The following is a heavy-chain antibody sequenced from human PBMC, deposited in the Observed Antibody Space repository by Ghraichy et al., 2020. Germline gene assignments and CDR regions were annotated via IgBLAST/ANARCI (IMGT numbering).Heavy chain of an antibody. J-gene: IGHJ6*02. Sequence: ASVKVSCKASGYTFTRYGMHWVRQAPGQGLEWMGWINAGNAETKNSEKFQGRVTFTRDTAASTAYLEVSSLRPEDTAVYYCARGMPRPYRRSWDDYGMDVWGQGTTVTVS. V-gene: IGHV1-3*01. CDR3: ARGMPRPYRRSWDDYGMDV. CDR1: GYTFTRYG. D-gene: IGHD6-13*01. CDR2: INAGNAET.